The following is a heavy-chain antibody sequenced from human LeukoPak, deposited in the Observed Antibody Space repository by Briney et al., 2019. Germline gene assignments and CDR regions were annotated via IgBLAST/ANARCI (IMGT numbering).Heavy chain of an antibody. CDR1: GYTFTSYD. J-gene: IGHJ5*02. V-gene: IGHV1-8*03. Sequence: GASVKVSCKASGYTFTSYDINWVRQATGQGLEWMGWMNPNSGNTGYAQKFQGRVTITRNTSISTAYMELSSLRSEYTAVYYWARVDYYGSGSLQWFDRWGQGTLVTVSS. CDR2: MNPNSGNT. CDR3: ARVDYYGSGSLQWFDR. D-gene: IGHD3-10*01.